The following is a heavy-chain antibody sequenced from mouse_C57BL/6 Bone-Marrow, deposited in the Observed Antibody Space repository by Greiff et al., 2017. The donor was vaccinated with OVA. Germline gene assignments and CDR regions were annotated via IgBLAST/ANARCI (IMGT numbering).Heavy chain of an antibody. D-gene: IGHD2-4*01. CDR3: ARLDDYAYYYAMDY. J-gene: IGHJ4*01. Sequence: QVQLKQPGAELVMPGASVKLSCKASGYTFTSYWMHWVKQRPGQGLEWIGEIDPSDSYTNYTQKFKGKSTLTVDKSSSTAYMQLSRLTSEDSAVYYVARLDDYAYYYAMDYWGQGTSVTVSS. CDR2: IDPSDSYT. V-gene: IGHV1-69*01. CDR1: GYTFTSYW.